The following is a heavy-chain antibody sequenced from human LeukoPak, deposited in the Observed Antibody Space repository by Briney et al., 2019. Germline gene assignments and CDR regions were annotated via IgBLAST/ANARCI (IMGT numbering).Heavy chain of an antibody. CDR3: AKVDSSGYYLFDY. Sequence: GGSLRLSCAASGFTFSSYAMSWVRQAPGKGLEWVSAISGSGGSTYYADSVKGRFTISRDNSKNTLYLEMNSLRAEDTAVYYCAKVDSSGYYLFDYWGQGTLVTVSS. D-gene: IGHD3-22*01. V-gene: IGHV3-23*01. CDR2: ISGSGGST. CDR1: GFTFSSYA. J-gene: IGHJ4*02.